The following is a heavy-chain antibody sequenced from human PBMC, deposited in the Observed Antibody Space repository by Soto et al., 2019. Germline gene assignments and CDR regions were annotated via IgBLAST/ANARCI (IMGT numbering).Heavy chain of an antibody. D-gene: IGHD1-1*01. V-gene: IGHV4-4*02. Sequence: PTQTVSLTCFVTGASVISVKNWWTWVRQPPGKGVERFGEIYNTGGVKYMSSLRGRITMSVDKTKNQFSLKLSSMTAADTARYYCARAVYCTTDNWWDDFYYYNMDVWGHGTTV. CDR3: ARAVYCTTDNWWDDFYYYNMDV. CDR2: IYNTGGV. J-gene: IGHJ6*02. CDR1: GASVISVKNW.